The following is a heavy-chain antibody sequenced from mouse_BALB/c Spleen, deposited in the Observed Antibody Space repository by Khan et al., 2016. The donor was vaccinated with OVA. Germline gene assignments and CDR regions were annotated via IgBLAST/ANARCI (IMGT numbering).Heavy chain of an antibody. V-gene: IGHV2-6-7*01. J-gene: IGHJ4*01. CDR2: IWGDGST. Sequence: QVQLKESGPGLVAPSQSLSITCTVSGFSLTGYGVNWVRQPPGKGLEWLGMIWGDGSTDSNSALKSRLSISKDNSKSQVFLKMNSLHTDDTAMYYCAREIYYDYAYYYAMDYWGQGTSVTVSS. CDR1: GFSLTGYG. CDR3: AREIYYDYAYYYAMDY. D-gene: IGHD2-4*01.